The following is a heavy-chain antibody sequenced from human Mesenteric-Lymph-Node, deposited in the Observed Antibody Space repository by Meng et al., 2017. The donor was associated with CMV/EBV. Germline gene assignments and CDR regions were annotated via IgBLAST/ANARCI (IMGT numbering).Heavy chain of an antibody. V-gene: IGHV4-34*01. Sequence: VDGWSFSGYYWSWIRQPPGKGLEWIGEINHSGSTNYNPSLKSRVTISVDTSKNQFSLKLSSVTAADTAVYYCAREVDGDYEKFLDYWGQGTLVTVSS. J-gene: IGHJ4*02. CDR1: GWSFSGYY. CDR2: INHSGST. D-gene: IGHD4-17*01. CDR3: AREVDGDYEKFLDY.